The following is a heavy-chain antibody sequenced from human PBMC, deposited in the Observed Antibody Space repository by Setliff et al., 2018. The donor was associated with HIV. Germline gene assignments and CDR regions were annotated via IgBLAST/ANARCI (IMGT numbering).Heavy chain of an antibody. J-gene: IGHJ1*01. Sequence: ASVKVCCKASGYTFTSYYMHWVRQAPGQGLEWMGIINPSSGSTTYAQKFQGRVTMTRDTSTSTVYMELSSLRSEDTAVYYCARDPAPSSSASYFQHWGQGTQVTVSS. CDR1: GYTFTSYY. V-gene: IGHV1-46*01. D-gene: IGHD6-6*01. CDR3: ARDPAPSSSASYFQH. CDR2: INPSSGST.